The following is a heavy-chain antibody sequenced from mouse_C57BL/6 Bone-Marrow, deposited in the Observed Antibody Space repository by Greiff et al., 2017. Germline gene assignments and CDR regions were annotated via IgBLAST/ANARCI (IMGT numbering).Heavy chain of an antibody. V-gene: IGHV1-82*01. CDR2: IYPGDGDT. J-gene: IGHJ3*01. D-gene: IGHD2-4*01. CDR3: ANDYEWFAY. Sequence: QVQLQQSGPELVKPGASVKISCKASGYAFSSSWMNWVKQRPGKGLEWIGRIYPGDGDTNYNGKFKGKATLTADKSSSTAYMQLSSLTSEDSAVYFCANDYEWFAYWGQGTLVTVSA. CDR1: GYAFSSSW.